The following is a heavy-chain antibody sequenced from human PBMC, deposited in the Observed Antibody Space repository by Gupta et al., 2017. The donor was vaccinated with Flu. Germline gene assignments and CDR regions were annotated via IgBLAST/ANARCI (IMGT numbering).Heavy chain of an antibody. CDR1: GFTCSRFG. D-gene: IGHD6-19*01. Sequence: QVQLVESGGGVVQPGRSLRLSCAASGFTCSRFGMHWVRQAPGQGLEWVAVVSADGITKYYADSVKGRFTISRDNSRNTMYLQMNSLRAEDTAVYYCAKELNSNGYNSYFDNWGQGTLVTASS. V-gene: IGHV3-30*18. J-gene: IGHJ4*02. CDR3: AKELNSNGYNSYFDN. CDR2: VSADGITK.